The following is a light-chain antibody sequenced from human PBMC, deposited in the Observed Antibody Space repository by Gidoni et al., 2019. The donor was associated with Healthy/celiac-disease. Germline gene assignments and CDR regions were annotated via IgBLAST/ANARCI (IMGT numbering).Light chain of an antibody. V-gene: IGKV3-11*01. J-gene: IGKJ3*01. CDR1: QSVSSY. CDR3: QQRSNWPPLT. CDR2: DAS. Sequence: EIVLTQSPATLSLSPGERATLSCRASQSVSSYLAWYQQKPGQAPRLLIYDASNRATGIPARFSGSGSGTDFTLTISSLEPEDFAVYYFQQRSNWPPLTFGHGTKVDIK.